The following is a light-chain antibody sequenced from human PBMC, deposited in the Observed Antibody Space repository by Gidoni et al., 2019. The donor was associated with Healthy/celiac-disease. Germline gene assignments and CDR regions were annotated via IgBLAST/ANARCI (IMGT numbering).Light chain of an antibody. CDR3: CSYAGGYV. V-gene: IGLV2-23*01. CDR1: SSDVGSYNL. J-gene: IGLJ1*01. Sequence: QSALPQPASGPGAPGQSITISCTGTSSDVGSYNLVPWYQQHPGKAPKLMIYEGSKRPSGVSNPFSGSKSGNTASLTISGLQAEDEADYYCCSYAGGYVFGTGTKVTVL. CDR2: EGS.